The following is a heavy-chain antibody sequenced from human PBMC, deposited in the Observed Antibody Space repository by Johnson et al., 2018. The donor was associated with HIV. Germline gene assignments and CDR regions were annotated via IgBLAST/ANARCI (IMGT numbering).Heavy chain of an antibody. V-gene: IGHV3-11*04. CDR2: ISSSGSTL. CDR3: ARSYSRWDDVFDI. J-gene: IGHJ3*02. D-gene: IGHD1-26*01. CDR1: GFTFSDYY. Sequence: VQLVESGGGLVKPGGSLRLSCAASGFTFSDYYMSWIRQAPGKGLEWVSYISSSGSTLYYADSVEGRFNIHRDNAKNSLYLQVNSLRAEDTAVYYGARSYSRWDDVFDIWGQGTMVTVSS.